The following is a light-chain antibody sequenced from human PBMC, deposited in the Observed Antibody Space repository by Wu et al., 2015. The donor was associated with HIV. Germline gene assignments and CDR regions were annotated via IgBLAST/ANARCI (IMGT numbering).Light chain of an antibody. CDR3: QQLNGYPLT. CDR2: KAS. CDR1: QSISTW. J-gene: IGKJ4*01. V-gene: IGKV1-5*03. Sequence: DIQMTQSPSTLSASVGDRVIITCRASQSISTWLAWYQQKLGRAPKLLIYKASILESGVPSRFSGSGSGTEFTLTISSLQPEDFATYYCQQLNGYPLTFGGGTKVEIK.